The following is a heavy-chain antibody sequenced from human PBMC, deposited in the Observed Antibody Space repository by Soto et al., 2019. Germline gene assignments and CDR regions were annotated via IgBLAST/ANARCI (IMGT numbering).Heavy chain of an antibody. Sequence: EVQLLESGGGLVQPGGSLRLSCAASGFTFSTYAMSWVRQAPRKGLEWVSAISGNGGDYTYYADSVKGRFTISXDNSXXXXXXXXXXXXXXXTAVYYCVPLCRYCSTTTPSWGQGTLVTVSS. CDR2: ISGNGGDYT. CDR3: VPLCRYCSTTTPS. J-gene: IGHJ4*02. CDR1: GFTFSTYA. D-gene: IGHD2-2*01. V-gene: IGHV3-23*01.